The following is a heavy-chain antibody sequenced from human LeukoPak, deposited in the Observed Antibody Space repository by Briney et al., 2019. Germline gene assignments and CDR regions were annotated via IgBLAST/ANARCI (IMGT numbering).Heavy chain of an antibody. CDR1: GGSFSGYY. CDR2: INHSGST. D-gene: IGHD3-9*01. V-gene: IGHV4-34*01. J-gene: IGHJ4*02. Sequence: PSETLSLTCAVYGGSFSGYYWSWIRQPSGKGLEWIGEINHSGSTNYNPSLKSRVTISVDTSKNQFSLKLSSVTAADTAVYYCARVDYDILTDKDRRFDYWGQGTLVTVSS. CDR3: ARVDYDILTDKDRRFDY.